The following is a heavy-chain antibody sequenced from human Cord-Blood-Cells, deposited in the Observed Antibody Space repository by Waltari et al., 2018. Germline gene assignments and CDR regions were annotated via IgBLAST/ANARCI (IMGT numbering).Heavy chain of an antibody. Sequence: QVQLVQSGAEVKKPGASVKVSCKASGYTFTGYYMHWVRQAPGQGLEWRRWIHPKRGGTNNETKVQGRVTMTREPSISTAYMELSRLRSDGTAVYYCARVLVGGGSSWSRDWFDPWGQGTLVTVSS. D-gene: IGHD6-13*01. CDR2: IHPKRGGT. J-gene: IGHJ5*02. V-gene: IGHV1-2*02. CDR1: GYTFTGYY. CDR3: ARVLVGGGSSWSRDWFDP.